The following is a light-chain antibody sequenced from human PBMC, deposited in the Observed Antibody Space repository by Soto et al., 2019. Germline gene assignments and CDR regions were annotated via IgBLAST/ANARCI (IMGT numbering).Light chain of an antibody. CDR1: SSNIGINT. V-gene: IGLV1-44*01. J-gene: IGLJ1*01. Sequence: QSVLTQPPSASGTPGQRVTISCTGSSSNIGINTVNWYQQVPGTAPKLLIYTDNQRPSGVPDRFSGSKSGTSASLAISGLQSEDEADYYCAAWDDSLNGLYVFGTGTKATV. CDR2: TDN. CDR3: AAWDDSLNGLYV.